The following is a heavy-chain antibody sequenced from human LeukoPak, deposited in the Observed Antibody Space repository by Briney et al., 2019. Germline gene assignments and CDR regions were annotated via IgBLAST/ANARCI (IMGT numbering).Heavy chain of an antibody. V-gene: IGHV3-30*18. CDR3: AKDLQDYYYYGMDV. CDR2: ISYDGSNK. CDR1: GFTFSSYG. J-gene: IGHJ6*02. Sequence: GGSLRLSCAASGFTFSSYGMHWVRQAPGKGLEWVAVISYDGSNKYYADSVKGRFTISRDNSKNTLYLQMNSLRAEDMAAYYCAKDLQDYYYYGMDVWGQGTTVTVSS.